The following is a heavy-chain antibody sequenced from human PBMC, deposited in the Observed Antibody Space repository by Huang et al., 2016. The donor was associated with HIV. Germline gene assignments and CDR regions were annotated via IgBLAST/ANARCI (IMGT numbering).Heavy chain of an antibody. CDR1: GYTFTSYG. V-gene: IGHV1-18*04. CDR2: SSAYSGDT. CDR3: ARDRVTSFRGITRGTFDY. Sequence: QLVQSGAEVKKPGASVKVSCKASGYTFTSYGFTWVRQAPGKGLEWMGWSSAYSGDTKYAQSLQGRVTMTTDTSTNTAYMELRSLRSDDTAMYYGARDRVTSFRGITRGTFDYWGQGTPVTVSS. D-gene: IGHD3-10*01. J-gene: IGHJ4*02.